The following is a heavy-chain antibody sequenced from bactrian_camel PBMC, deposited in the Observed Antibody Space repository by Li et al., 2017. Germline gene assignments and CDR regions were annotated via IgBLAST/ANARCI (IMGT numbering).Heavy chain of an antibody. CDR1: GAPYDSYC. Sequence: VQLVESGGGSVQPGRSLILACEVSGAPYDSYCMGWFRQRPGEEREGVARIDSDGSTAYGDSVKGRFTISQDKVENTLYLRMDSLTPEDTAVYYCAALAWVVRGGTPFLKCPPHSWSQGTQVTVS. J-gene: IGHJ6*01. V-gene: IGHV3S61*01. CDR2: IDSDGST. D-gene: IGHD2*01. CDR3: AALAWVVRGGTPFLKCPPHS.